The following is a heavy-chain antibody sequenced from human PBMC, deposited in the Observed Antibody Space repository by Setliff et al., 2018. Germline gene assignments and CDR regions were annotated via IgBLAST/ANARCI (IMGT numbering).Heavy chain of an antibody. CDR2: IFYDGNS. CDR1: GGPISSSSYY. CDR3: ARQMSPPGMARARGFNWFDP. J-gene: IGHJ5*02. D-gene: IGHD3-10*01. Sequence: LSLTCSASGGPISSSSYYWVWIRQPPGKGLEWIGAIFYDGNSYYNPPLKGRVTMSVDTSKNVFSLKLRSVTAADTSVYYCARQMSPPGMARARGFNWFDPWGQGTLVTVSS. V-gene: IGHV4-39*01.